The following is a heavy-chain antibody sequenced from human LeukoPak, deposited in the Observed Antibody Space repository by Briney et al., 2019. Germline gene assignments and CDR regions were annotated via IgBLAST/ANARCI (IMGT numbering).Heavy chain of an antibody. V-gene: IGHV3-7*01. CDR3: ARVGYISSSIDY. Sequence: PGGSLRLSCAASGFTFSNNWMSWVRQAPGKGREGVANIKQDGSQKYYVDSVKGRFTFSRDNAKNSLYLQMNSLRADDTAVYYCARVGYISSSIDYWGQGTLVTVSS. CDR2: IKQDGSQK. J-gene: IGHJ4*02. CDR1: GFTFSNNW. D-gene: IGHD6-6*01.